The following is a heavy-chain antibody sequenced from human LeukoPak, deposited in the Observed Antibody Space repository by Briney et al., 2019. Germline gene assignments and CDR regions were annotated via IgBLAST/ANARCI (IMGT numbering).Heavy chain of an antibody. Sequence: SETLSLTCTVSGGSISSYYWSWIRQPPGKGLEWIGYIYYSGSTNYNPSPKSRVTISVNTSKNQFSLKLSSVTAADTAVYYCAREASPAEGYGMDVWGKGTTVTVSS. CDR3: AREASPAEGYGMDV. D-gene: IGHD5-12*01. CDR2: IYYSGST. J-gene: IGHJ6*04. CDR1: GGSISSYY. V-gene: IGHV4-59*01.